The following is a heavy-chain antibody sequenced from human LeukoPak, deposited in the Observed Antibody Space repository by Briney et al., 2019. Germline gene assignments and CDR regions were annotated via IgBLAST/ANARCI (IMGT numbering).Heavy chain of an antibody. D-gene: IGHD5-18*01. CDR3: ARGVGILYYFDY. CDR2: ISYDGSNK. V-gene: IGHV3-30-3*01. Sequence: RGSLRLSCAASGFTFSSYAMHWARQAPGKGLEWVAVISYDGSNKYYADSVKGRFTISRDNSKNTLYLQMNSLRAEDTAVYYCARGVGILYYFDYWGQGTLVTVSS. J-gene: IGHJ4*02. CDR1: GFTFSSYA.